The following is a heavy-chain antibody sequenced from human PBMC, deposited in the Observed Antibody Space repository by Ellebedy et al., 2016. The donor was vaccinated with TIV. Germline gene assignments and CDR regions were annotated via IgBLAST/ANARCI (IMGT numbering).Heavy chain of an antibody. J-gene: IGHJ4*02. Sequence: GGSLRLXXAASGFTFRSYTMNWVRQAPGKGLEWVSSISSSRDIYYVDAVKGRFTISRDNAKNTLYLQMNSLRAEDTAVYYCFLMGLFPADYWGQGTLVTVSS. D-gene: IGHD4/OR15-4a*01. CDR2: ISSSRDI. CDR1: GFTFRSYT. V-gene: IGHV3-21*01. CDR3: FLMGLFPADY.